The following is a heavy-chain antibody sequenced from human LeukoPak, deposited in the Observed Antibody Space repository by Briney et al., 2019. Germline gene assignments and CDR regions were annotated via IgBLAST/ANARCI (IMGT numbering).Heavy chain of an antibody. CDR3: ARDLNYGDITEHNWFDP. Sequence: PSETLSLTCTVSGGSISSGSYYWSWIRQPAGKGLEWIGRIYTSGSTNYNPSLKSRVTISVDSSKNQFSLKLSSVTAADTAVYYCARDLNYGDITEHNWFDPWGQGTLVTVSS. CDR1: GGSISSGSYY. V-gene: IGHV4-61*02. D-gene: IGHD4-17*01. J-gene: IGHJ5*02. CDR2: IYTSGST.